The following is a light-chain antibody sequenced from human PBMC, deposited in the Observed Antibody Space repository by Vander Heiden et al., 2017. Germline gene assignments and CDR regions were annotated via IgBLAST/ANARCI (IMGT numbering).Light chain of an antibody. CDR3: QSYDSSLSGGDVV. CDR2: GNS. V-gene: IGLV1-40*01. CDR1: SSNIGAGYD. J-gene: IGLJ2*01. Sequence: QSVLTQPPSVSGAPVQRITISCTGSSSNIGAGYDVHWYQQLPGTAPKLLIYGNSNRPSGVPDRFSGSKSGTSASLAITGLQAEDEADYYCQSYDSSLSGGDVVFGGGTKLTVL.